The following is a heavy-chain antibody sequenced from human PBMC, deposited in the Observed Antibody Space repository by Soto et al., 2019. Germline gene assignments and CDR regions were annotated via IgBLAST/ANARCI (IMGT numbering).Heavy chain of an antibody. CDR1: GYSFTSYW. CDR3: ARHAIDCSSTSCYRSNWFDP. J-gene: IGHJ5*02. V-gene: IGHV5-51*01. CDR2: IYPGDSDT. Sequence: GESLKISCKGSGYSFTSYWIGWVRQMPGKGLEWTGIIYPGDSDTRYSPSFQGQVTISADKSISTAYLQWSSLKASDTAMYYCARHAIDCSSTSCYRSNWFDPWGQGTLVTISS. D-gene: IGHD2-2*01.